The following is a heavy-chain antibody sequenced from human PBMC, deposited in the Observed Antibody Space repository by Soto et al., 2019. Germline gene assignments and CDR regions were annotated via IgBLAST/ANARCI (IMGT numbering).Heavy chain of an antibody. CDR1: GGTFSNSA. J-gene: IGHJ6*02. V-gene: IGHV1-69*12. CDR2: IVPIFGTT. D-gene: IGHD6-19*01. Sequence: QVQLVQSGGEVKKPGSSVKVSCKASGGTFSNSAISWVRQAPGQGLEWMGGIVPIFGTTYYAQKFQGRVTIIADDSTTTAYLELSSLRSEDTAMYYCARVEAVDGIYNYNGLDVWGQGTAGSVSS. CDR3: ARVEAVDGIYNYNGLDV.